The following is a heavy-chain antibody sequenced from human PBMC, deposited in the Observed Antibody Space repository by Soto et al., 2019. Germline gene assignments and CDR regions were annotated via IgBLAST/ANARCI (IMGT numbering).Heavy chain of an antibody. CDR1: GYTFTNYG. CDR3: ARGGRFAVADTDY. CDR2: ISAYNGNT. V-gene: IGHV1-18*01. Sequence: QVQLVQSGVEVKKPGASVKVSCKASGYTFTNYGITWVRQAPGQGLEWLGWISAYNGNTNYAQKFQGRVTMTTDTSTGTTYMDPRSLISDDAAVYYCARGGRFAVADTDYWGQGALLTVSS. J-gene: IGHJ4*02. D-gene: IGHD3-3*01.